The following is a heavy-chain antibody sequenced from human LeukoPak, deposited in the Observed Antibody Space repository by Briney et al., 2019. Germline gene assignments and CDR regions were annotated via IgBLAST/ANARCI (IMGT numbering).Heavy chain of an antibody. CDR1: GGSISSGGYY. CDR3: ALESGGGSGFDY. CDR2: IYHSGST. D-gene: IGHD3-10*01. V-gene: IGHV4-30-2*01. Sequence: NPSQTLSLTCTVSGGSISSGGYYWSWIRQPPGKGLEWIGYIYHSGSTYYNPSLKSRVTISVDRSKNQFSLKLSSVTAADTAVYYCALESGGGSGFDYWGQGTLVTVSS. J-gene: IGHJ4*02.